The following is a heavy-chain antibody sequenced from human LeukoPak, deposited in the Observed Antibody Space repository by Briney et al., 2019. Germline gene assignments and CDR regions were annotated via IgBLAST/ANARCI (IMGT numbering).Heavy chain of an antibody. V-gene: IGHV3-30-3*01. CDR1: GFTFSSYA. CDR2: ISYDGSNK. J-gene: IGHJ4*02. Sequence: GRSLRLSCAASGFTFSSYAMHWVRQAPGKGLEWVAVISYDGSNKYYADSVKGRFTISRDNSKNTLYLQMNSLRAEDAAVYYCAIVIHSSGSYYFDFWGQGTMVTVSS. CDR3: AIVIHSSGSYYFDF. D-gene: IGHD6-19*01.